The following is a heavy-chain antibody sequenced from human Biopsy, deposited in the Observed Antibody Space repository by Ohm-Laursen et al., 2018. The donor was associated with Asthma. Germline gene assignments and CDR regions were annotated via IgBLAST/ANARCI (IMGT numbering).Heavy chain of an antibody. CDR1: GFTFRSYA. CDR3: ARGDSSGWSHYYFDY. D-gene: IGHD6-19*01. CDR2: IYSGGTP. Sequence: GSLRLSCAASGFTFRSYAMHWVRQAPGKGLEWVSVIYSGGTPDTADSVRGRFTISRDFYKNTLYLQMDSLRAEDTAVYYCARGDSSGWSHYYFDYWGQGTLVTVSS. V-gene: IGHV3-53*01. J-gene: IGHJ4*02.